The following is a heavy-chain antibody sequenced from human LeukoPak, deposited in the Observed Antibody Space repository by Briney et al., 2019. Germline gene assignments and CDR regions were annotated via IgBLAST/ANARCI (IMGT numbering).Heavy chain of an antibody. V-gene: IGHV3-48*03. J-gene: IGHJ4*02. CDR2: ISSSGNTI. CDR3: ARGVYDSSGYYHY. Sequence: PGGSLRLSCAASGFTFSNYEMNWVRQAPGKGLEWVSYISSSGNTIYHADSVKGRFTISRDNAKNSLYLQMNSLRAEDTAVYYCARGVYDSSGYYHYWGQGTLVTVFS. D-gene: IGHD3-22*01. CDR1: GFTFSNYE.